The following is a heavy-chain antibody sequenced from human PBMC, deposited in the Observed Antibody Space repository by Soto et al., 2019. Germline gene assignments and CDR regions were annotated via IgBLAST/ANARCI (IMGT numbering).Heavy chain of an antibody. Sequence: QVQLVQSGAEVKKPGSSVKVSCKASGGTFSSYAISWVRQAPGQGLEWMGGIIPIFGTANYAQKFQGRVTITADESTSTAYMELSSLRSEDTAVYYCAGGTDFRSGYRPPGDRYYYYYYGMDVWGQGTTVTVSS. V-gene: IGHV1-69*01. J-gene: IGHJ6*02. CDR1: GGTFSSYA. CDR3: AGGTDFRSGYRPPGDRYYYYYYGMDV. CDR2: IIPIFGTA. D-gene: IGHD3-3*01.